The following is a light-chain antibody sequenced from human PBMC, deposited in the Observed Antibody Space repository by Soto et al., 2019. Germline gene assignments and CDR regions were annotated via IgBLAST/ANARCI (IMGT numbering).Light chain of an antibody. V-gene: IGKV1-17*03. Sequence: DIQMTQSPSAKSASVGDRVTITCRASQGISKYLAWFQQKPGKVPKRLIYAASSLQSGVPARFSGSGSGPEVTLTISSLQPEDFGTYYCLQHSSYPWTFGQGTKVEIK. CDR3: LQHSSYPWT. CDR2: AAS. CDR1: QGISKY. J-gene: IGKJ1*01.